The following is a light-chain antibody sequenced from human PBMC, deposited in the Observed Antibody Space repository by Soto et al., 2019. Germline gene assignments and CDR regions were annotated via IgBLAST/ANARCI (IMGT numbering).Light chain of an antibody. Sequence: SYELTQPPSVSVAPGKTARITCGGNNIGSKSVHWYQQKPGQAPVLVIYYDSDRPSGIPERFSGSNSGNTATLTISRVEAGDEADYYCQLWDSSKGVFGGGTKLTVL. CDR1: NIGSKS. CDR2: YDS. CDR3: QLWDSSKGV. V-gene: IGLV3-21*04. J-gene: IGLJ2*01.